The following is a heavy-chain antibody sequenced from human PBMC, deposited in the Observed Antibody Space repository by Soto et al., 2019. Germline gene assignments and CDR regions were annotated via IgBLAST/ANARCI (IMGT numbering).Heavy chain of an antibody. D-gene: IGHD4-4*01. CDR1: GYTFTSYD. CDR2: MNPNSGNT. Sequence: ASVKVSCKASGYTFTSYDINWVRQATGQGLEWMGWMNPNSGNTGYAQKFQGRVTMTRNTSISTAYMELSSLRSEDTAVYYCAREQLQEYYYYYGMDVWGQATTVTVS. V-gene: IGHV1-8*01. CDR3: AREQLQEYYYYYGMDV. J-gene: IGHJ6*02.